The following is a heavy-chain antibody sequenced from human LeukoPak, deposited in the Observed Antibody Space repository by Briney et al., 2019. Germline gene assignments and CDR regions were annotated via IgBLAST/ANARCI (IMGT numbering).Heavy chain of an antibody. CDR3: AKGWVVIATID. J-gene: IGHJ4*02. Sequence: GGSLRLSCAASGFTFSSYAMSWVRQAPGKGLEWVSAISGSGGSTYYADSVKRRFTISRDNSKNTPYLQMNSLRAEDTAVYYCAKGWVVIATIDWGQGTLVTVSS. V-gene: IGHV3-23*01. CDR1: GFTFSSYA. D-gene: IGHD2-21*01. CDR2: ISGSGGST.